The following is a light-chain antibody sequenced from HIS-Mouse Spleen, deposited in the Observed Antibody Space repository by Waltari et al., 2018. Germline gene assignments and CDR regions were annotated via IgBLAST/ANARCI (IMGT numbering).Light chain of an antibody. V-gene: IGLV3-10*01. J-gene: IGLJ2*01. Sequence: SYELTQPPSVXXSXXQTARXXRSGAXXPXKYXXXYQQKAGQAPVLVIHEDSKRPPGIPERFSGSSSGXMXTXXXXGAQVEDEAXXXCYSTDSSGNHRVFGGGTKLTVL. CDR3: YSTDSSGNHRV. CDR2: EDS. CDR1: XXPXKY.